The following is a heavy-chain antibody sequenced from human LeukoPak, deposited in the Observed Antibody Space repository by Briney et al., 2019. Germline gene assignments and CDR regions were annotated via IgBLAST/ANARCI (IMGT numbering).Heavy chain of an antibody. J-gene: IGHJ3*02. CDR3: ARVEHNAFDI. CDR1: GGSVSSGSYY. Sequence: SETLSLTCSVSGGSVSSGSYYWSWIRQPPGKGLEWIGYIYYSGSTNYNPSLESRVTISVDTSKNQFSLKLSSATAADTALYYCARVEHNAFDIWGQGTMVTVSS. V-gene: IGHV4-61*01. D-gene: IGHD1-26*01. CDR2: IYYSGST.